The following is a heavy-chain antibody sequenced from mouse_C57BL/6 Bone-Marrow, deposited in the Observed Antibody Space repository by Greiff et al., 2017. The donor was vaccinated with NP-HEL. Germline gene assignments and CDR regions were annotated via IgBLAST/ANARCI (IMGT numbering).Heavy chain of an antibody. V-gene: IGHV1-82*01. Sequence: VHLVESGPELVKPGASVKISCKASGYAFSSSWMNWVKQRPGKGLEWIGRIYPGDGDTNYNGKFKGKATLTADKSSSTAYMQLSSLTSEDSAVYFCARDWDHYFDYWGQGTTLTVSS. CDR2: IYPGDGDT. J-gene: IGHJ2*01. D-gene: IGHD4-1*01. CDR3: ARDWDHYFDY. CDR1: GYAFSSSW.